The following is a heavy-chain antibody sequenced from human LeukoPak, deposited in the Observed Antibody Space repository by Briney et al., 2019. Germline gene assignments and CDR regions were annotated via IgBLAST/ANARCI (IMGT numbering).Heavy chain of an antibody. CDR3: ARHGEVHVGLLWYYYDSSGYWYFQH. CDR1: GYTFTGYY. J-gene: IGHJ1*01. V-gene: IGHV1-2*02. D-gene: IGHD3-22*01. CDR2: INPNRGGT. Sequence: ASVKVSCTASGYTFTGYYLHWVRQAPGQGLEWMGWINPNRGGTNYAQKFQGRVTMTRDTSISTAYMELSRLRSDDTAVYYCARHGEVHVGLLWYYYDSSGYWYFQHWGQGTLVTVSS.